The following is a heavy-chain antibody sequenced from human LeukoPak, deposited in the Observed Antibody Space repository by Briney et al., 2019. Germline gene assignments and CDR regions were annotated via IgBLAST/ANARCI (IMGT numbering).Heavy chain of an antibody. CDR3: AKDPFYSSGWYASNFDY. CDR2: IRYDGSNK. J-gene: IGHJ4*02. CDR1: GFTFSGYG. D-gene: IGHD6-19*01. Sequence: GGSLRLSCEASGFTFSGYGMHWVRQAPGKGLEGVAFIRYDGSNKYYADSVKGPFTISRDNSKNTLYLQMNSLRAEDTAVYYCAKDPFYSSGWYASNFDYWGQGTLVTVSS. V-gene: IGHV3-30*02.